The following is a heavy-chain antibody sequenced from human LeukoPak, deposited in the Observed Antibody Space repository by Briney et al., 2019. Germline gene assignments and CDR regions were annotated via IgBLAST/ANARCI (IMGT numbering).Heavy chain of an antibody. CDR2: IYYSGST. V-gene: IGHV4-59*01. J-gene: IGHJ6*02. D-gene: IGHD5-12*01. CDR1: GGSISSYY. CDR3: ARGGVATDYYYYGMDV. Sequence: SETLSLTCTVSGGSISSYYWSWIRQPPGKGLEWIGCIYYSGSTNYNPSLKSRVTISVDTSKNQFSLKLSSVTAADTAVYYCARGGVATDYYYYGMDVWGQGTTVTVSS.